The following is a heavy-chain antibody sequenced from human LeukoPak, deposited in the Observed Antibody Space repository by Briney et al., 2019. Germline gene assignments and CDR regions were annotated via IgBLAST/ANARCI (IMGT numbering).Heavy chain of an antibody. J-gene: IGHJ4*02. CDR1: GFTFSSYG. CDR3: ARAGIAAAGAFDY. Sequence: GGSLRLSCAASGFTFSSYGMHWVRQAPGKGLEWVAFIRYDGSNKYYADSVKGRFTISRDNSKNTLYLQMNSLRAEDTAVYYCARAGIAAAGAFDYWGQGTLVTVSS. CDR2: IRYDGSNK. V-gene: IGHV3-30*02. D-gene: IGHD6-13*01.